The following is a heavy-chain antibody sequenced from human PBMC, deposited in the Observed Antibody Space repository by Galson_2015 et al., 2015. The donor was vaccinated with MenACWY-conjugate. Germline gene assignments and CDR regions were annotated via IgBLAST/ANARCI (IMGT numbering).Heavy chain of an antibody. CDR3: ARHPPGGRGMDV. Sequence: QSGAEVKKPGESLPISCTAFGYNFLTYWIGWVRQVPGKGLEWVGLISPIDSKTRYSPAFEGRVTISADNSITTAYLQWNSLQASDAAMYYCARHPPGGRGMDVWGQGTTVTVSS. V-gene: IGHV5-51*01. J-gene: IGHJ6*02. D-gene: IGHD1-26*01. CDR1: GYNFLTYW. CDR2: ISPIDSKT.